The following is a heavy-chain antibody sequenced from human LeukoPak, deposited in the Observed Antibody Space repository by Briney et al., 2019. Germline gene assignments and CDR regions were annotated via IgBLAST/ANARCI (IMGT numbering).Heavy chain of an antibody. CDR1: GYTFTSYG. CDR2: ISAYNGNT. Sequence: ASVKVSCKASGYTFTSYGIGWVRQAPGQGLEWMGWISAYNGNTNYAQKLQGRVTMTTDTSTSTAYMELRSLRSDDTAVYYCARDRSYDFWSGYYPFDYWGQGTLVTVSS. J-gene: IGHJ4*02. V-gene: IGHV1-18*01. CDR3: ARDRSYDFWSGYYPFDY. D-gene: IGHD3-3*01.